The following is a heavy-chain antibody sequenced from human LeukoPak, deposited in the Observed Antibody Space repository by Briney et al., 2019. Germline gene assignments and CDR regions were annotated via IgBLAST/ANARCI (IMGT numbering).Heavy chain of an antibody. J-gene: IGHJ5*02. CDR1: GGSFTKHQ. V-gene: IGHV4-34*01. D-gene: IGHD1-14*01. CDR2: INDGGST. CDR3: ARVGRRTAFDP. Sequence: SETLSLTCAVYGGSFTKHQWSWIRQPPGKGLEWIGAINDGGSTNYNPSLKSRVTISVDTSKNQFSLKLSSVTAADTAVYYCARVGRRTAFDPWGQGTLVTVSS.